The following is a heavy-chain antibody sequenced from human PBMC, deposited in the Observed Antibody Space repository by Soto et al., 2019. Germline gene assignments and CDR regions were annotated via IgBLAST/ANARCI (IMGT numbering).Heavy chain of an antibody. CDR2: ISYDGTDK. CDR3: SRDRGHPYGFAF. J-gene: IGHJ4*02. CDR1: GFTFSRYA. Sequence: PGGALRLSCAASGFTFSRYAMHWVRQPPGKGLEWVALISYDGTDKYYTDSVKGRFTISRDNSKNTLYLQMNSLRDEDTAVYYCSRDRGHPYGFAFWGQRALVTVSS. V-gene: IGHV3-30-3*01. D-gene: IGHD3-10*01.